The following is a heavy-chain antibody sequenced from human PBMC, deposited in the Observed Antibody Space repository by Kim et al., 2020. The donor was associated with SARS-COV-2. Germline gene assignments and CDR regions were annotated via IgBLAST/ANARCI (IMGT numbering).Heavy chain of an antibody. V-gene: IGHV1-24*01. D-gene: IGHD6-19*01. CDR3: TTGLAVAGTPHAYHYDYGMDV. CDR1: GYNLTELS. J-gene: IGHJ6*02. CDR2: FDPEDGET. Sequence: ASVKVFCKVSGYNLTELSMHWVRQAPGKGLEWMGGFDPEDGETIYAQKFQGRVTMTEDTSTDTAYMELSSLRSEDTAVYYCTTGLAVAGTPHAYHYDYGMDVWGQGTTDTVSS.